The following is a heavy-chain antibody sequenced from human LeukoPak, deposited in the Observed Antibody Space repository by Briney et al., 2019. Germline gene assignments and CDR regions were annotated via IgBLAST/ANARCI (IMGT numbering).Heavy chain of an antibody. D-gene: IGHD3-22*01. CDR2: ISSNGDST. Sequence: GGSLRLSCSASGFTFSSYAMHWVRQAPGKGLEYVSAISSNGDSTYYADSVKGRFTISRDNSKNTQYLQMSSLRVEDTAVYYCVKGLRYYDSSDTFDYWGQGTLVTVSS. CDR3: VKGLRYYDSSDTFDY. CDR1: GFTFSSYA. J-gene: IGHJ4*02. V-gene: IGHV3-64D*06.